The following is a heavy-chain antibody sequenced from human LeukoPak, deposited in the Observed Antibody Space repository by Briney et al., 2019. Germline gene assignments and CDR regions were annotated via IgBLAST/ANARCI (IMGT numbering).Heavy chain of an antibody. CDR2: INHSGST. Sequence: SETLSPTCAVYGGSFSGYYWSWIRQPPGKGLEWIGEINHSGSTNYNPSLKSRVTISVDTSKNQFSLKLSSVTAADTAVYYCARLMITFGGVIVDYWGQGTLVTVSS. V-gene: IGHV4-34*01. CDR3: ARLMITFGGVIVDY. J-gene: IGHJ4*02. D-gene: IGHD3-16*02. CDR1: GGSFSGYY.